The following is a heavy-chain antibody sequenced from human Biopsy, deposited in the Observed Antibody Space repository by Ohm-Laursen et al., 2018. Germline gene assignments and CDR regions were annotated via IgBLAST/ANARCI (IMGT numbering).Heavy chain of an antibody. Sequence: SDTPSLTCAVSGGPLNSYYWSWIRQPPGKGLEWIGYIYYSGIAANYNPSLKGRVTISVDTSKHQFSLRLTSATAADTAVCYCARGGFGLDGYNSPWGRGTLVIVSS. CDR2: IYYSGIA. J-gene: IGHJ5*02. D-gene: IGHD5-24*01. CDR1: GGPLNSYY. CDR3: ARGGFGLDGYNSP. V-gene: IGHV4-59*07.